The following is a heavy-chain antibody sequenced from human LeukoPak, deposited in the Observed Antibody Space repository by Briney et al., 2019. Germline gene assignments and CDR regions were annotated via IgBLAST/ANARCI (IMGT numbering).Heavy chain of an antibody. CDR1: GYTFTSYG. Sequence: KVSCKASGYTFTSYGISWVRQAPGQGLEWMGWISAYNGNTNYAQKLQGRVTMTTDTSTSTAYMELRSLRSDDTAVYYCARDPGVVTAAKGYYYYYGMDVWGQGTTVTVSS. D-gene: IGHD2-2*01. CDR2: ISAYNGNT. J-gene: IGHJ6*02. CDR3: ARDPGVVTAAKGYYYYYGMDV. V-gene: IGHV1-18*01.